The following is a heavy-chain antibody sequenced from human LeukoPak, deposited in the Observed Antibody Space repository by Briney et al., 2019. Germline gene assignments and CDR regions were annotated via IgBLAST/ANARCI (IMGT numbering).Heavy chain of an antibody. CDR3: AREMIGSSWYGPWGYFDY. V-gene: IGHV4-59*01. D-gene: IGHD6-13*01. J-gene: IGHJ4*02. CDR1: GGSISSYY. CDR2: IYYSGST. Sequence: PSETLSLTCTVSGGSISSYYWSCIRQPPGKGLEWIGYIYYSGSTNYNPSLKSRVTISVDTSKNQFSLKLSSVTAADTAVYYCAREMIGSSWYGPWGYFDYWGQGTLVTVSS.